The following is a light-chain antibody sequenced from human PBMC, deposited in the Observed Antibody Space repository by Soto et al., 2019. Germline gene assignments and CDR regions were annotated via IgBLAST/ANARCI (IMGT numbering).Light chain of an antibody. V-gene: IGKV3-11*01. CDR2: DAS. Sequence: EIVLAQSPATLSFCRLERGSLXGMASQSADTYLAWYQQKPGQAPRLLIYDASTRATGIPARFSGSGSGTDFTLTISSLEPDDCALYYCQHYNNWPPWTFGQGTKVDIK. CDR1: QSADTY. CDR3: QHYNNWPPWT. J-gene: IGKJ1*01.